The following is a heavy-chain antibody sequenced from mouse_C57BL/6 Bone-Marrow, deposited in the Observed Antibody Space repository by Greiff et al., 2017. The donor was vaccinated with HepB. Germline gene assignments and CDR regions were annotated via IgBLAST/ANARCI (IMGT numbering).Heavy chain of an antibody. D-gene: IGHD2-14*01. J-gene: IGHJ2*01. Sequence: EVQLVESGGDLVKPGGSLKLSCVASGFTFSTSGMSWVRQTPDKRLEWVATINTGGTYTYYLDSVKGRFTISKDTDRSTLFLQMSSLKSEDTGIYYCARDRFDYYFDYWGQGTTLTVSS. V-gene: IGHV5-6*01. CDR2: INTGGTYT. CDR3: ARDRFDYYFDY. CDR1: GFTFSTSG.